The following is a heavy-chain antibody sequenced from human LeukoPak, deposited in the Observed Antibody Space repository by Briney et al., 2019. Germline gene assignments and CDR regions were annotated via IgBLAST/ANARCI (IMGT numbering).Heavy chain of an antibody. CDR3: TTATRGYCSSTSCSGVFDY. V-gene: IGHV3-15*01. J-gene: IGHJ4*02. Sequence: GGSLRLSCAASGFTFSNAWMSWVRQAPGKGLEWVGRIKSKTDGGTTDYAAPVKGRFTISRDDSKNTLYLQMNSLKTEDTAVYYCTTATRGYCSSTSCSGVFDYWGQGTLVTVSS. D-gene: IGHD2-2*01. CDR1: GFTFSNAW. CDR2: IKSKTDGGTT.